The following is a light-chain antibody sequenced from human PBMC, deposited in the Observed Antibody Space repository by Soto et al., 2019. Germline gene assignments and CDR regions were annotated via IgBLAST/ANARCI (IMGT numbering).Light chain of an antibody. V-gene: IGKV2-30*01. J-gene: IGKJ1*01. CDR3: WQGTHVNPE. CDR2: KVS. Sequence: DVVMTQSPLSLPVTLGQPASISCRSSQSLVYTDGNTYLNWFHQRPGQAPRRLIYKVSNRDSVVPDRFSGSGSVTDFTLKISRVEAEDVGVYFFWQGTHVNPEFGQGTKVEIK. CDR1: QSLVYTDGNTY.